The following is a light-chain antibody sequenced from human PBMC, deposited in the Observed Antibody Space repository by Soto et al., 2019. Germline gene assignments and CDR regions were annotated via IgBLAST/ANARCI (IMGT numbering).Light chain of an antibody. CDR2: GAS. CDR3: QEYIQWPPGM. CDR1: QSVSSN. Sequence: EIVMTQSPGTLSVSPGERATLSCRASQSVSSNLAWYQQKPGQAPTLLIYGASARATGISARFSGSGSGTEFTLTISSLQSEDFAVYYCQEYIQWPPGMFGPGTTVDIK. J-gene: IGKJ1*01. V-gene: IGKV3-15*01.